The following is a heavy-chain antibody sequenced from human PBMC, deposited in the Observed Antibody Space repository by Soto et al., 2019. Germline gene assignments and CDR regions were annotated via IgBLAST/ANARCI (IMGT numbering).Heavy chain of an antibody. CDR3: ARVYDYSNQYYYYYYMDV. Sequence: QVQLVQSGAEVKKPGASVKVSCKASGYTFTSYGISWVRQAPGQGLEWMGWTSAYNGNTNYAQKLQGSVTITTDTSTSTAYMELSSLRSDDTAVYYCARVYDYSNQYYYYYYMDVWGKGTTVTVSS. CDR1: GYTFTSYG. V-gene: IGHV1-18*01. J-gene: IGHJ6*03. D-gene: IGHD4-4*01. CDR2: TSAYNGNT.